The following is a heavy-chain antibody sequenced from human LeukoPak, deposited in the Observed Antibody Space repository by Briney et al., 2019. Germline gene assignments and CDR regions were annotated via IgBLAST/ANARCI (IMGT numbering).Heavy chain of an antibody. V-gene: IGHV1-18*01. CDR1: GYIFTNYG. CDR2: ISARNGKT. J-gene: IGHJ4*02. CDR3: ARDTEWEKNPDYFDY. Sequence: ASVKVSCKAFGYIFTNYGISWVRQAPGQGLEWMGWISARNGKTNYAQKVQGRVTMTTDTSATTAYMELRSLRSDDTAVYYCARDTEWEKNPDYFDYWGQGTLVTVSS. D-gene: IGHD1-26*01.